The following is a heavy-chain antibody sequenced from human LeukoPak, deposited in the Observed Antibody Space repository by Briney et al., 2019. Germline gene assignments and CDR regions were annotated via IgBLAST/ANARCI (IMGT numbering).Heavy chain of an antibody. CDR2: IYYSGST. Sequence: SETLSLTCTVSGGSISSYYWSWIRQPPGKGLEWIGYIYYSGSTNYNPSLKSRVTISVDTSKNQFSLKLSSVTAADTAVYYCARVIGDFDWLHSHYFDYWGQGTLVTVSS. J-gene: IGHJ4*02. V-gene: IGHV4-59*01. CDR3: ARVIGDFDWLHSHYFDY. CDR1: GGSISSYY. D-gene: IGHD3-9*01.